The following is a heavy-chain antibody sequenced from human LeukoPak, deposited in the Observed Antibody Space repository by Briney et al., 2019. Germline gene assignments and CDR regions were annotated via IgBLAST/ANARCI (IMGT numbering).Heavy chain of an antibody. CDR2: LRYDGSNK. Sequence: GGSLRLSCVASGFTFSTYGMHWVRQAPGKGLEWVAFLRYDGSNKFYADSVKGRFTISRDNSKNTLYLQMNSLRAEDTAVYYCARGHDYGASYFDLWGRGTLVTVSS. J-gene: IGHJ2*01. CDR3: ARGHDYGASYFDL. V-gene: IGHV3-30*02. CDR1: GFTFSTYG. D-gene: IGHD4-17*01.